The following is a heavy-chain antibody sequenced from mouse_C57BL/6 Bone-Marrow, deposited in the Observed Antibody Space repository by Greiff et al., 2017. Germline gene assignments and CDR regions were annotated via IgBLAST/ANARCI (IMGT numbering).Heavy chain of an antibody. CDR1: GYTFTSYW. CDR2: IDPSDSYT. D-gene: IGHD2-4*01. J-gene: IGHJ4*01. CDR3: ARPYYDYDRGYYYAMDY. V-gene: IGHV1-69*01. Sequence: QVQLQQPGAELVMPGASVKLSCKASGYTFTSYWMHWVKQRPGQGLEWIGEIDPSDSYTNYNQKFQGKSTLTVAKSSSTAYMQLSSLTSEDSAVYYCARPYYDYDRGYYYAMDYWGQGTSVTVSS.